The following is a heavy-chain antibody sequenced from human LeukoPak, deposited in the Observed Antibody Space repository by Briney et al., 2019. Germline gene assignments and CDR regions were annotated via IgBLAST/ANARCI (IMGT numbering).Heavy chain of an antibody. J-gene: IGHJ5*02. CDR1: GFTFSSYW. D-gene: IGHD3-22*01. CDR3: ARAAWLWDP. V-gene: IGHV3-7*01. CDR2: IKQDGSEK. Sequence: GGSLRLSCVASGFTFSSYWMSWVRQAPGKGLEWVANIKQDGSEKYYVDSVKGRFTISRDNAKNPLYLQMNSLRAEDTAVYYCARAAWLWDPWGQGTLVTVSS.